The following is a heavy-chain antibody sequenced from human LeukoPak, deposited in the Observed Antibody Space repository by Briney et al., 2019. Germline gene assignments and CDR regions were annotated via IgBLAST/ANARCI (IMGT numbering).Heavy chain of an antibody. J-gene: IGHJ2*01. CDR1: GYTFTSYY. Sequence: ASVKLSCKASGYTFTSYYMHWLRQAPGQGLEWMGIVHPSGGSTSYAQKFQGRVTMTRDTATSTVYMELSSLRSEDTALYYCSRIAMTTSGWYFNLWGGGSLVTVSS. CDR3: SRIAMTTSGWYFNL. D-gene: IGHD5-18*01. V-gene: IGHV1-46*01. CDR2: VHPSGGST.